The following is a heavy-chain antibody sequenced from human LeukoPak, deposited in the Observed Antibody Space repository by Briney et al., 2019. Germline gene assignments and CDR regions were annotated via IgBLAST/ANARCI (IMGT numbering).Heavy chain of an antibody. J-gene: IGHJ5*02. CDR1: GGSISSSNW. D-gene: IGHD3-9*01. CDR2: IYHSGST. Sequence: SGTLSLTCAVSGGSISSSNWWSWVRQPPGKGLEWIGEIYHSGSTNYNPSLKSRVTISVDKSKNQLSLKLSSVTAADTAVYYCARIHYDILTGSNWFDPWGQGTLVTVSS. V-gene: IGHV4-4*02. CDR3: ARIHYDILTGSNWFDP.